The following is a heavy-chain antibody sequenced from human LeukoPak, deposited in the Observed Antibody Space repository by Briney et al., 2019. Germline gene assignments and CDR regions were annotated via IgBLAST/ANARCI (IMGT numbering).Heavy chain of an antibody. V-gene: IGHV3-7*01. CDR3: ARDSGRTIFGVITSYGMDV. CDR1: GFTFSSYW. J-gene: IGHJ6*02. D-gene: IGHD3-3*01. CDR2: IKQGGSEK. Sequence: GGSLRLSCAASGFTFSSYWMSWVRQAPGKGLEWVANIKQGGSEKYYVDSVKGRFTISRDNAKNSLYLQMNSLRAEDTAVYYCARDSGRTIFGVITSYGMDVWGQGTTVTVSS.